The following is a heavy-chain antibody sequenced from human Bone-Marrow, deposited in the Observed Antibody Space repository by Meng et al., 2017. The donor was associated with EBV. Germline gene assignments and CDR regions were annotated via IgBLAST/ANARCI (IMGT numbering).Heavy chain of an antibody. CDR2: ISAYNGNT. CDR1: GYTVTSYG. D-gene: IGHD3-22*01. Sequence: RVQAVAEGKKTGASVKVSCKASGYTVTSYGISWVRKAPGQGLEWMGWISAYNGNTNYAQKLQGRVTMTTDTSTSTAYMELRSLRSDDTAVYYCARFGEHGGYYYDSSGYSDYWGQGTLVTVSS. J-gene: IGHJ4*02. V-gene: IGHV1-18*01. CDR3: ARFGEHGGYYYDSSGYSDY.